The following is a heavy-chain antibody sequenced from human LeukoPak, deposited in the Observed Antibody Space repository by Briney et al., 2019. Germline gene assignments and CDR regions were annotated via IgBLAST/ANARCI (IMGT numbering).Heavy chain of an antibody. D-gene: IGHD5-24*01. CDR3: ARAAYNAGDY. CDR2: ISISSGTI. Sequence: GRTLRLSCAASGFTLSSYSMHWVRQAPGKGLEWVSYISISSGTIYYADSVKGRFTIYRDNAKKSLYLQMNSLRDEDTGVYYCARAAYNAGDYWGQGTVDTVPS. J-gene: IGHJ4*02. V-gene: IGHV3-48*02. CDR1: GFTLSSYS.